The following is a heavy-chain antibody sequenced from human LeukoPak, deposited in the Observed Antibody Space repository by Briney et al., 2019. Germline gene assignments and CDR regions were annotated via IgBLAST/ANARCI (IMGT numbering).Heavy chain of an antibody. Sequence: ASVNVSCKASGGTFSSYAISWVRQAPGQGLEWMGGIIPIFGTANYAQKFQGRVTITTDESTSTAYMELSSLRSEDTAVYYCARGICSSTSCYPYYFDYWGQGTLVTVSS. CDR3: ARGICSSTSCYPYYFDY. CDR1: GGTFSSYA. D-gene: IGHD2-2*01. J-gene: IGHJ4*02. CDR2: IIPIFGTA. V-gene: IGHV1-69*05.